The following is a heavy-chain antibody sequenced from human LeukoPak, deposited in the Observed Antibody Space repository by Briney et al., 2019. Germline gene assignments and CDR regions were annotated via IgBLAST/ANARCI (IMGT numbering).Heavy chain of an antibody. CDR2: ISTGSTTI. Sequence: GGSLRLSCAASGFTFSSYTMNWVRQAPGKGLEWLSYISTGSTTIGYADSVKGRFAISRDNAKNSLYLQMNSLRDEDTAVYYCARDLNWAFDYWGQGTLLTVSS. CDR1: GFTFSSYT. V-gene: IGHV3-48*02. CDR3: ARDLNWAFDY. J-gene: IGHJ4*02. D-gene: IGHD7-27*01.